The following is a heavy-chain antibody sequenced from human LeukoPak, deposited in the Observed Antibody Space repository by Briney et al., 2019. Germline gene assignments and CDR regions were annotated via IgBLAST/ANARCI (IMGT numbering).Heavy chain of an antibody. D-gene: IGHD3-10*01. CDR1: GYTFIRNG. V-gene: IGHV1-46*01. J-gene: IGHJ4*02. CDR3: ASSGYYGSGSLDY. Sequence: ASVKVSCKASGYTFIRNGISWVRQAPGQGLEWMGIINPSGGSTSYAQKFQGRVTMTRDTSTSTVYMELSSLRSEDTAVYYCASSGYYGSGSLDYWGQGTLVTVSS. CDR2: INPSGGST.